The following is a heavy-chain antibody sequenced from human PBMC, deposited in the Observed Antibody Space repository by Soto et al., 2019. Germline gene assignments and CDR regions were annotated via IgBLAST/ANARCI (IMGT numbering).Heavy chain of an antibody. Sequence: SETLSLTCTVSGGSISSSSYYWGWIRQPPGKGLEWIGSIYYSGSTYYNPSLKSRVTISVDTSKNQFSLKLSSVTAADTAVYYCARPGSYHHYGLAVWGQGTTVTVYS. J-gene: IGHJ6*02. D-gene: IGHD1-1*01. CDR1: GGSISSSSYY. V-gene: IGHV4-39*01. CDR2: IYYSGST. CDR3: ARPGSYHHYGLAV.